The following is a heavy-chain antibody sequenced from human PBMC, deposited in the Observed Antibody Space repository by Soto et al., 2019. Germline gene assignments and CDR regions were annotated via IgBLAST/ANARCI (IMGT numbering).Heavy chain of an antibody. J-gene: IGHJ4*02. CDR2: ISSSSSYI. D-gene: IGHD3-3*02. CDR1: GFTFSSYS. V-gene: IGHV3-21*01. CDR3: ARVSGSIRMYYFDY. Sequence: EVQLVESGGGLVKPGGSLRLSCAASGFTFSSYSMNWVRQAPGKGLEWVSSISSSSSYIYYADSVKGRFTISRDNAKNSLYLQMNSLRAEDTAVYYCARVSGSIRMYYFDYWGQGTLVTVSS.